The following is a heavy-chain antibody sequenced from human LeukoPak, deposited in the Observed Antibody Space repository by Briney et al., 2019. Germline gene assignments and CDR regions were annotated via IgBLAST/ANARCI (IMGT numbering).Heavy chain of an antibody. V-gene: IGHV4-39*07. CDR1: GGSISSSSYY. CDR3: ARSGDILTGYYLDDAFDI. J-gene: IGHJ3*02. CDR2: IYYSGST. D-gene: IGHD3-9*01. Sequence: PSETLSLTCTVSGGSISSSSYYWGWIRQPPGKGLEWIGSIYYSGSTYYNPSLKSRVTISVDTSKNQFSLKLSSVTAADTAVYYCARSGDILTGYYLDDAFDIWGQGTMVTVSS.